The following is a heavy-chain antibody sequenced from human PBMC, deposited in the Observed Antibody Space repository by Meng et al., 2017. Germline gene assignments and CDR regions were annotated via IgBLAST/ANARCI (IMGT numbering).Heavy chain of an antibody. Sequence: QVQLQESGPRLVRPSQTLSLTCTVSGASISSAVFWIWIRQPPGKDLEWIGYISYSGATHYNPSLKSRLTISVDTAKNQFSLSLSSVTAADTAVYYCARVVGDCASCYKGWFDPWGQETLVTVSS. D-gene: IGHD2-2*02. V-gene: IGHV4-30-4*01. CDR3: ARVVGDCASCYKGWFDP. J-gene: IGHJ5*02. CDR2: ISYSGAT. CDR1: GASISSAVF.